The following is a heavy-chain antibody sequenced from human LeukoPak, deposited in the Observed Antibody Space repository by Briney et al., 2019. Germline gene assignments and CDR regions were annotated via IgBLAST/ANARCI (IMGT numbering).Heavy chain of an antibody. J-gene: IGHJ6*04. D-gene: IGHD3-10*01. CDR3: ARGTAMVRGVVGYYYGMDV. V-gene: IGHV4-59*01. CDR1: GGSISSYD. CDR2: IYYSGST. Sequence: SETLSLTCTVTGGSISSYDWSWIRQPPPKGLEWIGYIYYSGSTNYNPSLKSRVTISVDTSKNQFSLKLSSVTAADTAVYYCARGTAMVRGVVGYYYGMDVWGKGTTVTVSS.